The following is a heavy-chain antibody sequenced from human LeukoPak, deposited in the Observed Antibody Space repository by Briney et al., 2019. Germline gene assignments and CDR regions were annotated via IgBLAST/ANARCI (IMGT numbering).Heavy chain of an antibody. CDR2: ISGSGGST. J-gene: IGHJ5*02. D-gene: IGHD4-17*01. CDR3: AKDHRTTVTGGFDP. V-gene: IGHV3-23*01. CDR1: GFTFSSYV. Sequence: GRSLRLSCAASGFTFSSYVMHWVRQAPGKGLEWVSAISGSGGSTYYADSVRGRFTISRDNSKNTLYLQMNSLRAEDTAVYYCAKDHRTTVTGGFDPWGQGTLVTVSS.